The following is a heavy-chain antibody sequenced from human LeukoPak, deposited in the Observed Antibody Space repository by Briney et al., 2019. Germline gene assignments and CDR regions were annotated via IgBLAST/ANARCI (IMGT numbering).Heavy chain of an antibody. CDR2: ISGSGGST. J-gene: IGHJ2*01. CDR3: AKSSGSYYSPYWYFDL. V-gene: IGHV3-23*01. D-gene: IGHD3-10*01. CDR1: GFTFTNFA. Sequence: PGGSLRLSCVASGFTFTNFAMSWVRQAPGKGLEWVSAISGSGGSTYYADSVKGRFTISRDNSKNTLYLQMNSLRAEDTAVYYCAKSSGSYYSPYWYFDLWGRGTLVTVSS.